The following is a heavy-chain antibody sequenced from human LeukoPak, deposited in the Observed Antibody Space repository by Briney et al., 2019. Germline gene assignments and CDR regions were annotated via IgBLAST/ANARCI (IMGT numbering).Heavy chain of an antibody. CDR3: ASEDSYGPLDY. D-gene: IGHD5-18*01. J-gene: IGHJ4*02. Sequence: SVKVSCKASGGTFSSYAISWVRQAPGQGLEWMGRIIPILGIANYAQKFQGRVTITADKSTSTAYMELSSLRSEDTAVYYCASEDSYGPLDYWGQGTLVTVSS. CDR2: IIPILGIA. V-gene: IGHV1-69*04. CDR1: GGTFSSYA.